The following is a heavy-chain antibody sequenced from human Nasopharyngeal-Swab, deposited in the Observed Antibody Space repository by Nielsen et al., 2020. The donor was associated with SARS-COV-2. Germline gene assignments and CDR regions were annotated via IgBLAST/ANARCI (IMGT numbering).Heavy chain of an antibody. Sequence: SETLSLTCAVSGGSISSGGYSWSWIRQPPGKGLEWIGYIYHSGSTYYNPSLRSRVPISVDRSKNQFSLQLSSVTAADTAVYYCVRSSSWYYFDYWAQGTQVTVSS. CDR3: VRSSSWYYFDY. J-gene: IGHJ4*02. CDR1: GGSISSGGYS. V-gene: IGHV4-30-2*01. D-gene: IGHD6-13*01. CDR2: IYHSGST.